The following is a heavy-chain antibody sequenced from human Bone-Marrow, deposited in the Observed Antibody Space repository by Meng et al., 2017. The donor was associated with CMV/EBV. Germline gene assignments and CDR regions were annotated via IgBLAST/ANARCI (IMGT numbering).Heavy chain of an antibody. V-gene: IGHV3-53*01. CDR3: ASGALWQLGGMDV. D-gene: IGHD6-6*01. CDR2: IYSGGST. CDR1: GFTFSSYW. Sequence: GESLKISCAASGFTFSSYWMSWVRQAPGKGLEWVSVIYSGGSTYYADSVKGRFTTSRDNSKNTLYLQMNSLRAEDTAVYYCASGALWQLGGMDVWGQGTTVTV. J-gene: IGHJ6*02.